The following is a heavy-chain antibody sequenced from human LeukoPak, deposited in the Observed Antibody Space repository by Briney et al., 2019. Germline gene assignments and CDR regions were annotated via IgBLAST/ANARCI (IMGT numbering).Heavy chain of an antibody. D-gene: IGHD1-26*01. J-gene: IGHJ4*02. V-gene: IGHV3-48*02. CDR3: ARYGSYPEAFDY. CDR1: GFTFSSYN. CDR2: IRSSGNTI. Sequence: GGSLRLSCAASGFTFSSYNMNWVRQAPGKGLEWVSYIRSSGNTIYYADSVKGRFTISRDNAKNSVYLQMNSLKDEDTAVYYCARYGSYPEAFDYWGQGTLVTVSS.